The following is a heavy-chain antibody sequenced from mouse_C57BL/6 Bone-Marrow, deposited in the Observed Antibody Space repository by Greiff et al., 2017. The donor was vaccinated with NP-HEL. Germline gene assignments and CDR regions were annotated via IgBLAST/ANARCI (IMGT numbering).Heavy chain of an antibody. J-gene: IGHJ4*01. D-gene: IGHD1-1*01. V-gene: IGHV6-6*01. CDR1: GFTFSDAW. CDR2: IRNKANNHAT. CDR3: TRPLRSYAMDY. Sequence: EVQLQESGGGLVQPGGSMKLSCAASGFTFSDAWMDWVRQSPEKGLEWVAEIRNKANNHATYYAESVKGRFTISRDDSKSSVYLQMNSLRAEDTGIYYCTRPLRSYAMDYWGQGTSVTVSS.